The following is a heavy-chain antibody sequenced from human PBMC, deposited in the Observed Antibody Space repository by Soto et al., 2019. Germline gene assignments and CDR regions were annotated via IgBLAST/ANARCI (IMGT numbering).Heavy chain of an antibody. J-gene: IGHJ4*02. D-gene: IGHD2-2*01. CDR3: ANDIIVIPGAKGLDY. CDR2: ISAYNGYT. Sequence: ASVKVSGKASGYTFTSYVISWVLQAPGQGLEWMGWISAYNGYTKYAQKFQGRVTIATDTAASTAYMERRSLRSDDTAVHYCANDIIVIPGAKGLDYGGQGDLVTASS. CDR1: GYTFTSYV. V-gene: IGHV1-18*01.